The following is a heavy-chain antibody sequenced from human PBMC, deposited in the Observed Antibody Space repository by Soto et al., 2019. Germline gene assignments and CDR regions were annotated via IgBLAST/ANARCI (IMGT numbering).Heavy chain of an antibody. J-gene: IGHJ4*02. D-gene: IGHD4-17*01. CDR2: IKSKTAGGTA. CDR1: GFTFSNAW. CDR3: TTPDNGANDGTDS. V-gene: IGHV3-15*07. Sequence: EVQLVESGGGLVKPGGSLRLSCAASGFTFSNAWMNWVRQAPGKGLEWVGLIKSKTAGGTAVYAAPVKGRFTISRDDSKNTLYLQMSSLKIEDTGVYYCTTPDNGANDGTDSWGQGTLVTVSS.